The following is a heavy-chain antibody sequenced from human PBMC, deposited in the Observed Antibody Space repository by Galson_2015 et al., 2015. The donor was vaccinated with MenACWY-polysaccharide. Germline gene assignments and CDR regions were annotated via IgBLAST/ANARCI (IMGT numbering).Heavy chain of an antibody. Sequence: LSLTCTVSGGSISSGDSYWSWIRQSPGRGVEWIGYIYYSGRTNYSPSLKSRATVSLDTSKNQFSLKLSFVTAADTAVYYCASLPLGNCGSVSCYGYFHHWGQGTLVTVSS. V-gene: IGHV4-30-4*01. CDR1: GGSISSGDSY. CDR3: ASLPLGNCGSVSCYGYFHH. CDR2: IYYSGRT. D-gene: IGHD2-2*01. J-gene: IGHJ1*01.